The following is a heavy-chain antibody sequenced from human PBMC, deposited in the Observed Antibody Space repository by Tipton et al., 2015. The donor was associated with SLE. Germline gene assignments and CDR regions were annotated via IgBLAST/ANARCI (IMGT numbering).Heavy chain of an antibody. CDR3: ARETQIPAAGTWYFDL. CDR1: RYTFTSYN. Sequence: QVQLVQSGAEVKKPGASVRVSCKASRYTFTSYNINWVRQATGQGLEWMGWVNPDSGHTGYAQKFQGRVSMTRNTSISTAYMELSSLRSEDTAVYYCARETQIPAAGTWYFDLWGRGTLVTVSS. J-gene: IGHJ2*01. CDR2: VNPDSGHT. D-gene: IGHD6-13*01. V-gene: IGHV1-8*01.